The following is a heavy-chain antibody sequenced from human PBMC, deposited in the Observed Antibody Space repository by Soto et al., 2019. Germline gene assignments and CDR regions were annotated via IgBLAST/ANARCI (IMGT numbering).Heavy chain of an antibody. V-gene: IGHV4-39*01. CDR2: IYYSGST. D-gene: IGHD2-21*02. CDR1: GGSISSSSYY. Sequence: SETLSLTCTVSGGSISSSSYYWGWIRQPPGKGLEWIGSIYYSGSTYYNPSLKSRVTISVDTSKNQFSLKLSSVTAADTAVYYCASTHIVVVTEAFDIWGQGTMVTVSS. J-gene: IGHJ3*02. CDR3: ASTHIVVVTEAFDI.